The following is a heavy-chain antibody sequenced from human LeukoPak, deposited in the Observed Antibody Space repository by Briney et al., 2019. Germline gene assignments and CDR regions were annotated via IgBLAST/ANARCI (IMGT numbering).Heavy chain of an antibody. J-gene: IGHJ4*02. Sequence: SQTLSLTCTVSGGSISSGGYYWSWIRQPPGKGLEWIGYIYHSGSTYYNPSLKSRVTISVDRSKNQFSLKLSSVTAADTAVYYCARDRSAAPADYWGQGTLVTVSS. CDR3: ARDRSAAPADY. D-gene: IGHD6-13*01. CDR2: IYHSGST. CDR1: GGSISSGGYY. V-gene: IGHV4-30-2*01.